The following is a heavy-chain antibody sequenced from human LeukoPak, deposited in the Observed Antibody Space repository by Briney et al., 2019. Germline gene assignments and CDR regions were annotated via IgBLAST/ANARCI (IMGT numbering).Heavy chain of an antibody. CDR3: AKDPSYYYDSSGYIVY. V-gene: IGHV3-23*01. CDR1: GFTFSSYA. Sequence: GGSLRLSCAASGFTFSSYAMRWVRQAPGKGLEWVSAISGSGGSTYYADSLKGRFHISRDNSKNTLYLQMKSLRAEDTAVDYCAKDPSYYYDSSGYIVYWGQGTLVTVSS. J-gene: IGHJ4*02. D-gene: IGHD3-22*01. CDR2: ISGSGGST.